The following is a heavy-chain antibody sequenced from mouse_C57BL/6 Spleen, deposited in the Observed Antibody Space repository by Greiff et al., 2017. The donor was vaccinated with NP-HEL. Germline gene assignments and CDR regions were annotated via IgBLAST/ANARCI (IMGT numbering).Heavy chain of an antibody. V-gene: IGHV1-72*01. Sequence: VQLQQPGAELVKPGASVKLSCKASGYTFTSYWMHWVKQRPGRGLEWIGRIDPNSGGTKYNEKFKSKATLTVDKPSSTAYMQLSSLTSEDSAVYYCARDSFTTVVANYAMDYWGQGTSVTVSS. J-gene: IGHJ4*01. CDR2: IDPNSGGT. D-gene: IGHD1-1*01. CDR3: ARDSFTTVVANYAMDY. CDR1: GYTFTSYW.